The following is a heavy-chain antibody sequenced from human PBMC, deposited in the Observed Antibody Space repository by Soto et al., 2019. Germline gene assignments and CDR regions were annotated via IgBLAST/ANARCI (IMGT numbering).Heavy chain of an antibody. Sequence: TSETLSLTCTVSGGSISSYYWSWIRQPPGKGLEWIGYIYYSGSTNYNPSLKSRVTISVDTSKNQFSLKLSSVTAADTAVYYCARVIAAAGKGKSYYYGMDVWGQGTTVTVSS. CDR3: ARVIAAAGKGKSYYYGMDV. CDR2: IYYSGST. CDR1: GGSISSYY. V-gene: IGHV4-59*01. J-gene: IGHJ6*02. D-gene: IGHD6-13*01.